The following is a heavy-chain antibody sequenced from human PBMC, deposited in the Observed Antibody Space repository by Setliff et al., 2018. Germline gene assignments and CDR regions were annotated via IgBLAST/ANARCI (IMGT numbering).Heavy chain of an antibody. D-gene: IGHD2-15*01. Sequence: PGGSLRLSCAASGFTFSPYIIHWVRQAPGKGLEWVALISKDETKKYLADSVRGRFTISRDSSRNTVDLQMSSLRPEDTALYYCAKGSCSGGSCYFKAQEFDYWGQGTLVTVSS. V-gene: IGHV3-30*18. CDR1: GFTFSPYI. CDR3: AKGSCSGGSCYFKAQEFDY. J-gene: IGHJ4*02. CDR2: ISKDETKK.